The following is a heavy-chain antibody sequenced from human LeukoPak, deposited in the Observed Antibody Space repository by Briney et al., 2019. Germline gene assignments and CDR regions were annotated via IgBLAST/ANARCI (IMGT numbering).Heavy chain of an antibody. V-gene: IGHV4-59*08. Sequence: SETLSLTCTVSGGSISSYYWSWIRQPPGKGLEWIGYIYYSGSTNYNPSLKSRVTISVDTSKNQFSLKLSSVTAADTAVYYCARLPFSGYDYGYYYYGMDVWGQGTTVTVSS. CDR2: IYYSGST. D-gene: IGHD5-12*01. CDR1: GGSISSYY. J-gene: IGHJ6*02. CDR3: ARLPFSGYDYGYYYYGMDV.